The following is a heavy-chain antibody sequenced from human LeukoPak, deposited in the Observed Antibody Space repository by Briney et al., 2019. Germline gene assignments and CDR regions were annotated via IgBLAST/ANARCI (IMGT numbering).Heavy chain of an antibody. J-gene: IGHJ4*02. CDR1: GFTFSDYY. CDR3: ARDPPPQPLAGAGGGGGFDY. D-gene: IGHD6-19*01. V-gene: IGHV3-11*01. Sequence: GGSLRLSCAASGFTFSDYYMSWIRQAPGKGLEWVSYISSSGSTIYYADSVKGRFTISRDNAKNSLYLQMNSLRAEYTAVYYCARDPPPQPLAGAGGGGGFDYWGQGTLVTVSS. CDR2: ISSSGSTI.